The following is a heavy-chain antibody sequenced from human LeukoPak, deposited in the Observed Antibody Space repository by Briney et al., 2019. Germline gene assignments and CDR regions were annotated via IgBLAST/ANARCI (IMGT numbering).Heavy chain of an antibody. CDR2: ISYDGNFK. J-gene: IGHJ3*01. CDR1: GFTFSSYG. D-gene: IGHD3-16*02. CDR3: ARDRYILEAAGAFDV. Sequence: GGSLRLSCAASGFTFSSYGMNWVRQAPGKGLEWVAVISYDGNFKYYADSVKGRFTISRDNSKNTLYLQMNSLKPEDTAVFYCARDRYILEAAGAFDVWGRGTMVIVSS. V-gene: IGHV3-30*03.